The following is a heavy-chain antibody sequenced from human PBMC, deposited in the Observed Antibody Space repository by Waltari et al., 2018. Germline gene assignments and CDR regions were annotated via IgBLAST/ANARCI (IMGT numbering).Heavy chain of an antibody. D-gene: IGHD2-15*01. Sequence: EVQLLESGGGLVQPGGSLRLSCAASGFTFSSYAMSWVRQAPGKGLEWVSAISGSGGSTYYADSVKGRFTSSRDNSKNTLYLQMNSLRAEDTAVYYCAKELSPRILSIGRGPFDYWGQGTLVTVSS. CDR2: ISGSGGST. CDR3: AKELSPRILSIGRGPFDY. CDR1: GFTFSSYA. V-gene: IGHV3-23*01. J-gene: IGHJ4*02.